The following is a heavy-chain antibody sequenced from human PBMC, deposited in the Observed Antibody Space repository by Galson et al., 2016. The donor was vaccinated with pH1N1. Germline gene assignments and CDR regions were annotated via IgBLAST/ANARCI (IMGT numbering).Heavy chain of an antibody. CDR2: ISYNGHDQ. CDR3: AREDWSYADTYYNGLDV. Sequence: SLRLSCAASGFTFSSYNIHWVRQAPGKGLEWVAFISYNGHDQSYADSLKGRFIISRDNSKNTLYLQLNSLRTEDTAVFYCAREDWSYADTYYNGLDVWGQGTTVTVSS. V-gene: IGHV3-30-3*01. J-gene: IGHJ6*02. D-gene: IGHD3-16*01. CDR1: GFTFSSYN.